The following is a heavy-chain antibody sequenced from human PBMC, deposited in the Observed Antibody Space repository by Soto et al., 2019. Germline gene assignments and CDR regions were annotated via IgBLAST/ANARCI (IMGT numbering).Heavy chain of an antibody. Sequence: GGSLRLSCAASGFSLSAHYMSWIRQAPGKGLEWISYISGSGSTIYYADSVKGRFTISRDNAKNSLYLQMNSLRAEDTAVYYCANYYGSGSYRNWFDPWGQGTLVTVSS. J-gene: IGHJ5*02. CDR3: ANYYGSGSYRNWFDP. CDR1: GFSLSAHY. V-gene: IGHV3-11*01. D-gene: IGHD3-10*01. CDR2: ISGSGSTI.